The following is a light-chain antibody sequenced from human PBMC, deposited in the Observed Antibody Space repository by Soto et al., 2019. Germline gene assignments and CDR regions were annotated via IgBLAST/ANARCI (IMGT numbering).Light chain of an antibody. CDR3: QQYGSSVT. V-gene: IGKV3-20*01. J-gene: IGKJ1*01. Sequence: EIVLTQSTGTLSLSPGERATLSCRASQSISSHYLAWYQQKPGQAPRLLISGAHNRAPGIPDRFSGSECGTDFTLRISRLEPEDFAVYYCQQYGSSVTFGQGTKVEIK. CDR1: QSISSHY. CDR2: GAH.